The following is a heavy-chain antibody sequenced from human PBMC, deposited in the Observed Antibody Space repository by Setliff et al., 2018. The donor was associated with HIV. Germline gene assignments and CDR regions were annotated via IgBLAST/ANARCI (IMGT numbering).Heavy chain of an antibody. CDR1: GDSSSNDY. J-gene: IGHJ6*03. CDR3: AREYDRSGGYYSGWKYYYMDV. V-gene: IGHV4-4*08. Sequence: PSETLSLTCTVSGDSSSNDYWTWVRQPPGKGLEWIGNIHTSGTTKYNPSLNSRVIISVDMSKSQFSLRLSSVTAADTAMYYCAREYDRSGGYYSGWKYYYMDVWGKGTTVTVSS. D-gene: IGHD3-22*01. CDR2: IHTSGTT.